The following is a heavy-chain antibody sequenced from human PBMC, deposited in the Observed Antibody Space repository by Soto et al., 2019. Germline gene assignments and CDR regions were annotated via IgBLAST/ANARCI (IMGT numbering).Heavy chain of an antibody. Sequence: SETLSLTCTVSGDSISGGTYYWSWIRQHPGKGLEWIGYISYSGSTYYSPSLKSRVTMSVDKSKNQFSLTLSSVTAADTAIYYCARGSSTYFDVMTGYYTADYFDFWGQGAPVTVS. J-gene: IGHJ4*02. CDR3: ARGSSTYFDVMTGYYTADYFDF. CDR2: ISYSGST. V-gene: IGHV4-31*03. CDR1: GDSISGGTYY. D-gene: IGHD3-9*01.